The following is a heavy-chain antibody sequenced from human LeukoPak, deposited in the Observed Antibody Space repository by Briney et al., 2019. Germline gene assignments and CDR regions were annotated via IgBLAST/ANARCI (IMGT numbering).Heavy chain of an antibody. Sequence: RGSLRLSCAASGSTFSSYAMSWVRQAPGMGLEWVSTISGSGSNTYSADSVKGRFTISRDNSKNTLYLQMNSLRGEETGVYYCAKGGYNFGFDYWGQGSLVSVSS. D-gene: IGHD5-18*01. CDR3: AKGGYNFGFDY. J-gene: IGHJ4*02. CDR2: ISGSGSNT. V-gene: IGHV3-23*01. CDR1: GSTFSSYA.